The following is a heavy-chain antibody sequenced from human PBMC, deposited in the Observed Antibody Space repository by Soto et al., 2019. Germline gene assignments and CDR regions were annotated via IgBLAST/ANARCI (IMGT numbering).Heavy chain of an antibody. CDR3: AKNLPRTGRFDY. CDR2: IYYSGRT. Sequence: SETLSLTCTLSGASITSTTYFWAWIRQPPGKGLEWVGSIYYSGRTYYNPSLRSRVTISVDRSKNQSSLTMSSVTAADTAVYYCAKNLPRTGRFDYWGQGTSVTVSS. V-gene: IGHV4-39*01. J-gene: IGHJ4*02. CDR1: GASITSTTYF.